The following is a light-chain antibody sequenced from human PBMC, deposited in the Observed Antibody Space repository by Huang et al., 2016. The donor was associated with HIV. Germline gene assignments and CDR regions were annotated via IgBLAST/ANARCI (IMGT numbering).Light chain of an antibody. CDR1: QPISSN. CDR3: QQYGDWPPT. CDR2: GRS. Sequence: ETDLTQSPATLSLSPGDRATLSCRASQPISSNLAWYQQRPGQAPRLLIHGRSTRASGVPDRFSDTGSGTTFSLTISNLQSEDFAVYFCQQYGDWPPTFGPGTRVEIK. J-gene: IGKJ1*01. V-gene: IGKV3-15*01.